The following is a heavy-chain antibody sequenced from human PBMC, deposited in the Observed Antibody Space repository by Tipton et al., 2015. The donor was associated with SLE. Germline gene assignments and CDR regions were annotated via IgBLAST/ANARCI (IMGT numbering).Heavy chain of an antibody. CDR3: TRPQCTSTSCYFWFDP. D-gene: IGHD2-2*01. CDR2: IRSKAYGGTT. CDR1: GFTFGDYW. V-gene: IGHV3-49*04. Sequence: SLRLSCTVSGFTFGDYWMQWVRQAPDKGLVWVGLIRSKAYGGTTQYAASVKGRFTISRDDSLSIAYLQMSSLKTEDTAVYYCTRPQCTSTSCYFWFDPWGQGTLVTVSS. J-gene: IGHJ5*02.